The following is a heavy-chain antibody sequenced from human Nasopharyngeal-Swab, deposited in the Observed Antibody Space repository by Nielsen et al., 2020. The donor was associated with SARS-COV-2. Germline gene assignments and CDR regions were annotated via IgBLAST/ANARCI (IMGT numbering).Heavy chain of an antibody. J-gene: IGHJ4*02. CDR2: IIPIFGTA. CDR3: ARGYSSGWGVYDY. Sequence: SVTVSCKASGGTFSSYSISCVRQAPGQGLEWMGGIIPIFGTANYAQKFQGRVTITADKSTSTAYMELSSLRSEDTAVYYCARGYSSGWGVYDYWGQGTLVTVSS. D-gene: IGHD6-19*01. CDR1: GGTFSSYS. V-gene: IGHV1-69*06.